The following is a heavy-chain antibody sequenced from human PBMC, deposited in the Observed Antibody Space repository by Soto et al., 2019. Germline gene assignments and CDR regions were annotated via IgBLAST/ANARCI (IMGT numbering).Heavy chain of an antibody. CDR1: GGSISSYY. Sequence: ETLSLTCTVSGGSISSYYWSWIRQPPGRGLEWIGYIYYSGSTNYNPSLKSRVTISVDTSKNQFSLKLSSVTAADTAVYYCARDGAGNWNYFYYGMDVWGQGTTVTVSS. CDR2: IYYSGST. J-gene: IGHJ6*02. D-gene: IGHD1-1*01. CDR3: ARDGAGNWNYFYYGMDV. V-gene: IGHV4-59*01.